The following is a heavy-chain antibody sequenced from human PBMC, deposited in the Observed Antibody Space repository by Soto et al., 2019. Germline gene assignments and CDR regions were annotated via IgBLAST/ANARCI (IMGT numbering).Heavy chain of an antibody. CDR2: ISGSGGST. CDR3: AKGQGYYGSGSYSTHYYYYGMDV. J-gene: IGHJ6*02. CDR1: GFTFSSYA. D-gene: IGHD3-10*01. Sequence: GESLKISCAASGFTFSSYAMSWVRQAPGKGLEWVSAISGSGGSTYYADSVKGRFTISRDNSKNTLYLQMNSLRAEDTAVYYCAKGQGYYGSGSYSTHYYYYGMDVWGQGTTVTVSS. V-gene: IGHV3-23*01.